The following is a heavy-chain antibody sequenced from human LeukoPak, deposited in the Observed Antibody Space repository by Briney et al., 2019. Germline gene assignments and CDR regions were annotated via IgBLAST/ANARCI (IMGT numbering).Heavy chain of an antibody. CDR2: IKEDGSAK. CDR3: ARDSPGYGGYSY. D-gene: IGHD5-12*01. J-gene: IGHJ4*02. CDR1: GFTFSTYW. Sequence: PGGSLRLSCAASGFTFSTYWMSWVRQAPGKGLEWVANIKEDGSAKYYVDSMKGRFTISRDNAKNSLYLQINSLRAEDTAVYYCARDSPGYGGYSYWGQGTLVTVSS. V-gene: IGHV3-7*04.